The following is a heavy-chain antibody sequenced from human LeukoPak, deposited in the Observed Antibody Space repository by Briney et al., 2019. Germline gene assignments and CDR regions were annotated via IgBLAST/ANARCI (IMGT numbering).Heavy chain of an antibody. CDR2: IWYDGSNK. CDR3: AKDFGRYCSGGSCYPLDY. D-gene: IGHD2-15*01. CDR1: GFTFSSYG. V-gene: IGHV3-33*06. Sequence: GGSLRLSXAASGFTFSSYGMHWVRQAPGKGLEWVAVIWYDGSNKYYADSVKGRFTISRDNSKNTLYLQMNSLRAEDTAVYYCAKDFGRYCSGGSCYPLDYWGQGTLVTVSS. J-gene: IGHJ4*02.